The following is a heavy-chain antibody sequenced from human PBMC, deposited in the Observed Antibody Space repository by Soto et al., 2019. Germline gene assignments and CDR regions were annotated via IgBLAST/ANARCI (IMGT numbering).Heavy chain of an antibody. Sequence: SETLSLTCAVYGGSFSGYYWSWIRQPPGKGLEWIGEINHSGSTNYNPSLKSRVTISVDTSKNQFSLKLSSVTAADTAVYYCARGRVGYCSGGSCYWGGYYYYYMDVWGKGTTVTVSS. CDR1: GGSFSGYY. D-gene: IGHD2-15*01. V-gene: IGHV4-34*01. CDR3: ARGRVGYCSGGSCYWGGYYYYYMDV. CDR2: INHSGST. J-gene: IGHJ6*03.